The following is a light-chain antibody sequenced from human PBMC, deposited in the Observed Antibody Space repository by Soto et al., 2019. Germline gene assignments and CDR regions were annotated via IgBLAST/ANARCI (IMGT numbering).Light chain of an antibody. CDR2: LGS. Sequence: DIVMTQSPLSLPVTPGEPASISCRSSQSLLHSNGYNYLDWYLQKPGQSPQLLIYLGSNRASGVPYRFSGSGSGTDFTMKISRVEAEDVWVYFCMQALQTITFGQGTRLEIK. V-gene: IGKV2-28*01. CDR1: QSLLHSNGYNY. J-gene: IGKJ5*01. CDR3: MQALQTIT.